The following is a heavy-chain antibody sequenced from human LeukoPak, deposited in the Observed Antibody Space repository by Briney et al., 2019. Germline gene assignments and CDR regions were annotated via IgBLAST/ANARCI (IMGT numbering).Heavy chain of an antibody. CDR3: ARGPGTWYYY. CDR1: GGSFSGYY. V-gene: IGHV4-34*01. CDR2: INHSGST. J-gene: IGHJ4*02. D-gene: IGHD6-13*01. Sequence: SETLSLTCAVYGGSFSGYYWSWIRQPPGKGLEWIGEINHSGSTNYNSSLKSRVTISIDTSKNQFSLKLSSVTAADTALYYCARGPGTWYYYWGQGTLVTVSS.